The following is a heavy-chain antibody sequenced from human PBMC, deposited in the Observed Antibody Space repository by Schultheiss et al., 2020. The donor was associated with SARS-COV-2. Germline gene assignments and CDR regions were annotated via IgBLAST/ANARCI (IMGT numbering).Heavy chain of an antibody. Sequence: SETLSLTCTVSGGSISSYYCSWIRQPPGKGLEWIGSIFHSSGSTFNNPSLKSRVTISVDTSKNQFSLKLSSVTAADTAVYYCARVPVMDYYDSSGYYYGYFQHWGQGTLVTVSS. CDR2: IFHSSGST. J-gene: IGHJ1*01. V-gene: IGHV4-59*01. D-gene: IGHD3-22*01. CDR3: ARVPVMDYYDSSGYYYGYFQH. CDR1: GGSISSYY.